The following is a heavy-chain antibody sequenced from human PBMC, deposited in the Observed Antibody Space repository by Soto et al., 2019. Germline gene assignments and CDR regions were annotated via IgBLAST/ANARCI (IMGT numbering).Heavy chain of an antibody. CDR2: INQDGSEE. V-gene: IGHV3-7*04. J-gene: IGHJ4*02. CDR3: SGGVGDPC. CDR1: ESTVSRDC. D-gene: IGHD3-16*01. Sequence: EVHLVESGGGLVQTGGSLRLSCAIFESTVSRDCMDGVRHAPGKGLEWEAHINQDGSEEYYVDSVKGRFTISRDNAKQSLYLQRNSLIPADGDMYYGSGGVGDPCWGQGPLVTVSS.